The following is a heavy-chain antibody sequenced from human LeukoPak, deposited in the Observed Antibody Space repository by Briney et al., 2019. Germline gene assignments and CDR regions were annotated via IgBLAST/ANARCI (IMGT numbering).Heavy chain of an antibody. CDR3: ARDAGSYSTDYFDY. V-gene: IGHV3-7*01. D-gene: IGHD1-26*01. J-gene: IGHJ4*02. Sequence: PGGSLRLSCAASGFTFSSYWMSWVRQAPGKGLEWVANIKQDGSEKYYVDPVKGRFTISRDNAKNSLYLQMNSLRAEDTAVYYCARDAGSYSTDYFDYWGQGTLVTVSS. CDR1: GFTFSSYW. CDR2: IKQDGSEK.